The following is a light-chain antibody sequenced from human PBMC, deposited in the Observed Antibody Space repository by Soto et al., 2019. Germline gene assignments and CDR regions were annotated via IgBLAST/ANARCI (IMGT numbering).Light chain of an antibody. Sequence: ETVMTQSPATLSVSPGEGATLSCRASQTISNNLAWYQQKPGLAPRLLIYGASRRATGVPARFSGSGSGTEFTLTISSLQSEDFAVYYCQHYNNGPRFGQGTKVDIK. J-gene: IGKJ1*01. CDR2: GAS. CDR3: QHYNNGPR. CDR1: QTISNN. V-gene: IGKV3-15*01.